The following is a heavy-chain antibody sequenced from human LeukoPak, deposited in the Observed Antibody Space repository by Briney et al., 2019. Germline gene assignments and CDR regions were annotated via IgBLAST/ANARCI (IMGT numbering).Heavy chain of an antibody. V-gene: IGHV3-15*01. CDR3: VSRDAYKPHYFIDV. D-gene: IGHD5-24*01. J-gene: IGHJ6*03. CDR2: IKSKNDGATT. Sequence: GGSLRLSCAVSEFNFDIAWMNWVRQAPGEGLEWVGRIKSKNDGATTDYAAPVRGRFTISIDDSKNTLYLQMNNLKTEDTAVCYCVSRDAYKPHYFIDVWGKGTTVTVSS. CDR1: EFNFDIAW.